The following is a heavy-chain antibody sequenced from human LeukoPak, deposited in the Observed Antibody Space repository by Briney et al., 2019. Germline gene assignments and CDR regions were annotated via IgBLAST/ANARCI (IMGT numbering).Heavy chain of an antibody. V-gene: IGHV3-30-3*01. D-gene: IGHD4-23*01. Sequence: QPGGSLRLSCAASGFTFSSYAMHWVRQAPGKGLEWVAVISYDGSNKYYADSVKGRFTISRDNSKNTLYLQMNSLRAEDTAVYYCARLRNVGGNPHPFNVWGQGTTVTVSS. CDR3: ARLRNVGGNPHPFNV. J-gene: IGHJ3*01. CDR1: GFTFSSYA. CDR2: ISYDGSNK.